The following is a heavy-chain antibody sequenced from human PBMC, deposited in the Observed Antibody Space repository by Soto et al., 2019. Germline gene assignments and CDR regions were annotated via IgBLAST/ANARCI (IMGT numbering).Heavy chain of an antibody. V-gene: IGHV3-23*01. CDR1: GFTFSSYA. D-gene: IGHD3-3*01. CDR2: ISGSGGST. CDR3: AKDPTAIYYDFWSGSLTDAFDI. Sequence: GGSLRLSCAASGFTFSSYAMSWVRQAPGKGLEWVSAISGSGGSTYYADSVKGRFTISRDNSKNTLYLQMNSLRAEDTAVYYCAKDPTAIYYDFWSGSLTDAFDIWGQGTMVTVSS. J-gene: IGHJ3*02.